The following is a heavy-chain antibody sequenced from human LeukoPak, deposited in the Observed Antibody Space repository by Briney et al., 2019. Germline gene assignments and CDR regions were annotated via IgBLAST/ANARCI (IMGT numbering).Heavy chain of an antibody. CDR2: IYYSGST. CDR3: ARDARGSSYMDV. V-gene: IGHV4-59*02. Sequence: PSETLSLTCTVSGGSVSFYYWSWIRQPPGKGLEWIGCIYYSGSTNYNPSLKSRVTISVDTSKNQFSLKVSSVTAADTAVYYCARDARGSSYMDVWGQGTTVTVSS. CDR1: GGSVSFYY. D-gene: IGHD3-10*01. J-gene: IGHJ6*02.